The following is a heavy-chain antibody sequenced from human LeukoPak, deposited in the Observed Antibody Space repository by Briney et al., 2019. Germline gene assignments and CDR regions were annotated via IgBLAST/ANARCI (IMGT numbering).Heavy chain of an antibody. Sequence: PGGPLRLSCAASGFTFSNYAMNWVRQAPGKGLEWVSSISESGDTTHYADSVKGRFPISRDNAQNTLYLQMNTLRAEDTALYYCAKQWVDCWGQGTLVTVSS. CDR2: ISESGDTT. CDR3: AKQWVDC. CDR1: GFTFSNYA. V-gene: IGHV3-23*01. D-gene: IGHD1-26*01. J-gene: IGHJ4*02.